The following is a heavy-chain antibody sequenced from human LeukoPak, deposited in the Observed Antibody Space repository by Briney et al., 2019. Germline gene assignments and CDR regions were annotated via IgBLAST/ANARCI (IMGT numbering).Heavy chain of an antibody. CDR3: ARGGLLRYFDWLDTMYYFDY. D-gene: IGHD3-9*01. J-gene: IGHJ4*02. CDR2: VAHDEKTI. Sequence: PGRSLRLSCVASGFTFTGHSMHWVRQAPGQGLEWVAVVAHDEKTIFYADSLKGRFTISRDNAKNSLYLQMNSLRAEDTAVYYCARGGLLRYFDWLDTMYYFDYWGQGTLVTVSS. CDR1: GFTFTGHS. V-gene: IGHV3-30*04.